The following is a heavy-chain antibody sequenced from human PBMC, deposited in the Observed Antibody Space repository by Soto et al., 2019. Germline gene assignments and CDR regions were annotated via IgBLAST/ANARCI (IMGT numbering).Heavy chain of an antibody. J-gene: IGHJ6*02. V-gene: IGHV1-58*01. CDR1: GFTFTSSA. D-gene: IGHD3-3*02. Sequence: QMQLVQSGPEVKKPGTSVKVSCKASGFTFTSSAVQWVRQARGQRLEWIGWIVVGSGNTNYAQKCQARVTITRDMSTRTAYMELSSLGSEDTAVYYCAAGLFPFLAWFPQPYNGMDVLGQGTTVTVSS. CDR2: IVVGSGNT. CDR3: AAGLFPFLAWFPQPYNGMDV.